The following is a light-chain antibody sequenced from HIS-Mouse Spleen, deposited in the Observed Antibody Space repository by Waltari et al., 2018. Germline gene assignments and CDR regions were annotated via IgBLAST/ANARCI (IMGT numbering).Light chain of an antibody. V-gene: IGLV2-23*03. CDR1: STGVGSYNR. CDR3: CSYAGSSTFVV. J-gene: IGLJ2*01. CDR2: EGS. Sequence: QPALTPPASVSGSPGQSNTISCAGTSTGVGSYNRVAWYQQHPGKAPKPMIYEGSKRPSGVSNRFSGSKSGNTASLTISGLQAEDEADYYCCSYAGSSTFVVFGGGTKLTVL.